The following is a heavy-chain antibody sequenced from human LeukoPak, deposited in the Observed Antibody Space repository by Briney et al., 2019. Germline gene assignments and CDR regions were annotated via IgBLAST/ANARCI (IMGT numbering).Heavy chain of an antibody. CDR2: ISSSSSYI. V-gene: IGHV3-21*01. J-gene: IGHJ3*02. D-gene: IGHD3-22*01. CDR1: GFTFSSYS. Sequence: GGSLRLSCAASGFTFSSYSMNWVRQAPGKGLEWVSSISSSSSYIYYADSVKGRFTISRDNAKNSLYLQMNSLRAEDTAVYYCARALGYYYDSSGYYSNDAFGIWGQGTMVTVSS. CDR3: ARALGYYYDSSGYYSNDAFGI.